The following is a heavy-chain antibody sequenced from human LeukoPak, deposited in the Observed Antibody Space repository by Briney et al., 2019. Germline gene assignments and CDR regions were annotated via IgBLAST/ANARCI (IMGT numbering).Heavy chain of an antibody. CDR3: ARDNVGYREDLCCSGGSCYSAVDY. CDR1: GYTFTSYY. J-gene: IGHJ4*02. V-gene: IGHV1-46*01. Sequence: GASVKVSCKASGYTFTSYYMHWVRQAPGQGLEWMGIINPSGGSTSYAQKFQGRVTMTRDTSTSTVYMELSSLRSEDTAVYYCARDNVGYREDLCCSGGSCYSAVDYWGQGTLVTVSS. D-gene: IGHD2-15*01. CDR2: INPSGGST.